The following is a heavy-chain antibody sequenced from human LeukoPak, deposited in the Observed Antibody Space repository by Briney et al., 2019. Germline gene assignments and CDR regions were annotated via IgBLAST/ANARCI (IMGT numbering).Heavy chain of an antibody. CDR2: MNQRGSM. V-gene: IGHV4-34*01. CDR1: GASFTGYY. CDR3: AKSNGYGLIDI. D-gene: IGHD3-22*01. Sequence: SETLSLTCDVYGASFTGYYWSWIRQSPGKGLEWIGEMNQRGSMNYNPSLKSRVTISVDRSKNQFSLKLNSVTAADTAVYYCAKSNGYGLIDIWGQGTMVTVSS. J-gene: IGHJ3*02.